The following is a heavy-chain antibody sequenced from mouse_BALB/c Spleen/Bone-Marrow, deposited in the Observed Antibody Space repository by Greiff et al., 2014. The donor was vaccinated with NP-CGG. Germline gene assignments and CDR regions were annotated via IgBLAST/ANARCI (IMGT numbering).Heavy chain of an antibody. CDR2: IRDKANGYTT. Sequence: DVMLVESGGGLVQPGDSLRLSCATSGFTFTEYYMSWVRQPPGKALEWLGFIRDKANGYTTDYSASVKGRFTMSRDNSQSILYLQMNTLRAEDSATYYCARVYIYDGGNAMDYWGQGTSVTVSS. D-gene: IGHD2-12*01. V-gene: IGHV7-3*02. CDR3: ARVYIYDGGNAMDY. J-gene: IGHJ4*01. CDR1: GFTFTEYY.